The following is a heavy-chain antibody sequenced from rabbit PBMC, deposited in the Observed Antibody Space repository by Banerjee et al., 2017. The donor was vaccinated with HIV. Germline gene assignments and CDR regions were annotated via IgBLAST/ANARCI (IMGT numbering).Heavy chain of an antibody. CDR2: IYAGSSGST. V-gene: IGHV1S45*01. CDR1: GFTLSSYW. CDR3: ARGYGSGHYAFDP. D-gene: IGHD6-1*01. Sequence: QEQLVESGGGLVKPEGSLTLTCTASGFTLSSYWMWWVRQAPGKGLEWIACIYAGSSGSTYYANWAKGRFTISKTSSTTVTLQMTSLTAADTATYFCARGYGSGHYAFDPWGQGTLVTVS. J-gene: IGHJ2*01.